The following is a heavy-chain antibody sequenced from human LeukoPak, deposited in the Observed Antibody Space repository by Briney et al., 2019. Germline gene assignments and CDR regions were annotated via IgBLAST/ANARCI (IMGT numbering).Heavy chain of an antibody. CDR2: ISSSSYI. Sequence: GGSLRLSCAASGFTFSSYSMNWVRQAPGKGLEWVSSISSSSYIYYADLVKGRFTISRDNAKNSLYLQMNSLRAEDTAVYYCASYYYYYYMDVWGKGTTVTVSS. V-gene: IGHV3-21*01. J-gene: IGHJ6*03. CDR3: ASYYYYYYMDV. CDR1: GFTFSSYS.